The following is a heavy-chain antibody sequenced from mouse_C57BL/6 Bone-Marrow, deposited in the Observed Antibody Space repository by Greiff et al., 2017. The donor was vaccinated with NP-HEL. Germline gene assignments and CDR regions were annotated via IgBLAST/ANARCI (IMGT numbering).Heavy chain of an antibody. V-gene: IGHV14-4*01. Sequence: VQLKESGAELVRPGASVKLSCTASGFNIKDDYMHWVKQRPEQGLEWIGWIDPENGDTEYASKFQGKATITADTSSNTAYLQLSSLTSEDTAVYYCTTKRDYGWFAHWGQGTLVTVSA. D-gene: IGHD1-1*01. CDR3: TTKRDYGWFAH. J-gene: IGHJ3*01. CDR2: IDPENGDT. CDR1: GFNIKDDY.